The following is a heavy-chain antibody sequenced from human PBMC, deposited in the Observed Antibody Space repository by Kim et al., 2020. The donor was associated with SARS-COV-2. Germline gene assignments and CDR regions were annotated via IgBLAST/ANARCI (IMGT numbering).Heavy chain of an antibody. V-gene: IGHV4-39*01. Sequence: SETLSLTCTVSGGSISSSSYYWGWIRQPPGKGLEWIGSIYYSGSTYYNPSLKSRVTISVDTSKNQFSLKLSSVTAADTAVYYCARHVVVVVAATTTQFDYWGQGTLVTVSS. CDR3: ARHVVVVVAATTTQFDY. D-gene: IGHD2-15*01. CDR2: IYYSGST. J-gene: IGHJ4*02. CDR1: GGSISSSSYY.